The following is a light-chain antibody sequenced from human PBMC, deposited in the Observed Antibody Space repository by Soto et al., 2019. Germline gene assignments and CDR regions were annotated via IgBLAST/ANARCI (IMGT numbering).Light chain of an antibody. CDR3: QQCGFSPPWS. J-gene: IGKJ1*01. CDR2: GAS. V-gene: IGKV3-20*01. CDR1: QSVSSSY. Sequence: EIVLTQSPGTLSLSPGERATLSCRASQSVSSSYLAWYQQKPGQAPSLLIYGASSRATGIPDRFSGSGSGTAVSPSVSRLEPEDFAVYSCQQCGFSPPWSFGQGTKVVIK.